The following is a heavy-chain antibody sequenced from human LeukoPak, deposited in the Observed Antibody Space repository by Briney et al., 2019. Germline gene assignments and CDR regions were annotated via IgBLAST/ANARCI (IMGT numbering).Heavy chain of an antibody. CDR2: ISYDGSNK. CDR3: ARDQYSGHWYYALDI. J-gene: IGHJ3*02. V-gene: IGHV3-30-3*01. D-gene: IGHD6-19*01. Sequence: GGSLRLSCAASGVTFSSYGMRCVRQAPGRGLEWVAGISYDGSNKDYADSVKDRFTISRDNSKNTLYLQMNSLRAEDTAVYYCARDQYSGHWYYALDIWGQGTMVTVSS. CDR1: GVTFSSYG.